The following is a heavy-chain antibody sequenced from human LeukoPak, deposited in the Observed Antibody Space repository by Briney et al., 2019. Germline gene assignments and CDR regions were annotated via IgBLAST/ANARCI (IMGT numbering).Heavy chain of an antibody. Sequence: GGSLRLFCAASGFTFDDYAMHWVRQAPGKGLEWVSLISGDGGSTYYAGSVKGRFTISRDNSKNSLYLQMNSLRTEDTALYYCAKEYYRDGYNYGFRAFDIWGQGTMVTVSS. CDR2: ISGDGGST. CDR1: GFTFDDYA. J-gene: IGHJ3*02. CDR3: AKEYYRDGYNYGFRAFDI. D-gene: IGHD5-24*01. V-gene: IGHV3-43*02.